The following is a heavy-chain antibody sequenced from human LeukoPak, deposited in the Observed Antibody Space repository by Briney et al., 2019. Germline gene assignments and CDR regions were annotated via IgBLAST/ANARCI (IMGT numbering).Heavy chain of an antibody. V-gene: IGHV3-15*01. D-gene: IGHD6-13*01. J-gene: IGHJ4*02. CDR1: GFTVSSHY. Sequence: GSLRLSCAASGFTVSSHYISWVRQAPGKGLEWVGRIKSKTDGGTTDYAAPVKGRFTISRDDSKNTLYLQMNSLKTEDTAVYYCTTDSSSRDYWGQGTLVTVSS. CDR2: IKSKTDGGTT. CDR3: TTDSSSRDY.